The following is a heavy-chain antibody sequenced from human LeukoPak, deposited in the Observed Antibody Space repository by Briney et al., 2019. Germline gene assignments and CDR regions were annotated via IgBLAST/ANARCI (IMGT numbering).Heavy chain of an antibody. Sequence: GASVKVSCKASGYTFTSYGISWVRQAPGQGLEWMGWISAYNGDTNYAQKLQGRVTITADESTNTVFMELRSLTSDDTAVYFCATMYDTNRYYLRDFDYWGQGTLVTVSS. V-gene: IGHV1-18*01. D-gene: IGHD3-16*01. CDR2: ISAYNGDT. CDR3: ATMYDTNRYYLRDFDY. J-gene: IGHJ4*02. CDR1: GYTFTSYG.